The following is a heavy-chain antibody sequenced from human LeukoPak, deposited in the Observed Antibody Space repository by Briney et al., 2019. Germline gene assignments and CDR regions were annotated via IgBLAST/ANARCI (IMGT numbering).Heavy chain of an antibody. CDR1: GFTVSSNY. CDR3: AKGNFGDYGADY. V-gene: IGHV3-53*01. J-gene: IGHJ4*02. D-gene: IGHD4-17*01. CDR2: IYSGGST. Sequence: GGSLRLSCAASGFTVSSNYMSWVRQAPGKGLEWVSVIYSGGSTYYADSVKGRFTISRDNAKNSLYLQMNSLRVEDTAVYYCAKGNFGDYGADYWGQGTLVTVSS.